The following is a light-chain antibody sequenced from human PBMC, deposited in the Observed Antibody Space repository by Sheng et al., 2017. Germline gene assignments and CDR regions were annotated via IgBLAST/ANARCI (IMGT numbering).Light chain of an antibody. J-gene: IGKJ1*01. CDR1: QSLLQSNGYNS. V-gene: IGKV2-28*01. Sequence: DIVMTQSPLSLPVTPGEPASISCRSSQSLLQSNGYNSLDWYLQKPGQSPQLLIYLGSSRASGVPDRFSGSGSGTDFTLKISRVEAEDVGVYFCMQGLQTPWTFGQGTKVEIK. CDR3: MQGLQTPWT. CDR2: LGS.